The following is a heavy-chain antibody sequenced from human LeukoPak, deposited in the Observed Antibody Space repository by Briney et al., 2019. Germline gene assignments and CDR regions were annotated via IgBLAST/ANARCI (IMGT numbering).Heavy chain of an antibody. CDR3: ARDDYGDYGGKNWFDS. V-gene: IGHV4-4*07. D-gene: IGHD4-17*01. Sequence: SETLSLTCTVSGGSISSYFWSWIRQPAGKGLEWIGPIYTSGSTNHNPSLKSRVTMSIDTSKNQFSLKLTSVTAADTAVYYCARDDYGDYGGKNWFDSWGQGTLVTVSS. CDR2: IYTSGST. CDR1: GGSISSYF. J-gene: IGHJ5*01.